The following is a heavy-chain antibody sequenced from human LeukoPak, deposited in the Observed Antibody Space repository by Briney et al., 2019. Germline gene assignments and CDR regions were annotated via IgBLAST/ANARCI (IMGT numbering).Heavy chain of an antibody. D-gene: IGHD2-2*01. CDR3: ASSFLNIVVVPAATFDY. J-gene: IGHJ4*02. V-gene: IGHV3-30*03. CDR1: GFTFSSYG. CDR2: ISYDGSNK. Sequence: GGSLRLSCAASGFTFSSYGMHWVRQAPGKGLEWVAVISYDGSNKYYADSVKGRFTISRDNSKNTLYLQMNSLRAEDTAVYYCASSFLNIVVVPAATFDYWGQGTLVTVSS.